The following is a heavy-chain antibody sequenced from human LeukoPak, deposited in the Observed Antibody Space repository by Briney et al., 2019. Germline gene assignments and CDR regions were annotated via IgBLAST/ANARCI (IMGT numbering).Heavy chain of an antibody. D-gene: IGHD1-7*01. CDR3: ARGRAGTTGY. J-gene: IGHJ4*02. CDR2: INHSGST. Sequence: PSETLSLTCAVYGGSFSGYYWSWIRQPPGKGLEWIGEINHSGSTNYNPSLKSRVTISVDTSKNQFSLKLSSVTAADTAVYYCARGRAGTTGYRGQGTLVTVSS. V-gene: IGHV4-34*01. CDR1: GGSFSGYY.